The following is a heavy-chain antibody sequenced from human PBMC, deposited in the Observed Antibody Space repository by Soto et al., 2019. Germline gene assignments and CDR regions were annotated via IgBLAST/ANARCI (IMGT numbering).Heavy chain of an antibody. CDR3: AKDDGGTGYFGENFDY. Sequence: QVQLVESGGGVVQPGRSLRLSCAASGFTFSSYGMHWVRQAPGKGLEWVAVISYDGSNKYYADSVKGRFTISRDNSKNTLYLQMNSLRAEDTAVYYCAKDDGGTGYFGENFDYWGQGTLVTVSS. J-gene: IGHJ4*02. CDR2: ISYDGSNK. CDR1: GFTFSSYG. V-gene: IGHV3-30*18. D-gene: IGHD3-9*01.